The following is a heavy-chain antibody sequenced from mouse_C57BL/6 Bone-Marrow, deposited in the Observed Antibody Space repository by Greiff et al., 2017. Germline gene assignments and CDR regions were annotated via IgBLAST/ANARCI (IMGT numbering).Heavy chain of an antibody. CDR2: IRYDGSN. CDR1: GYSITSGYY. J-gene: IGHJ3*01. Sequence: ESGPGLVKPSQSLSLTCSVTGYSITSGYYWNWIRQFPGNKLEWMGFIRYDGSNNYNPSLKNRISITRDTSKNQFFLKLNSVTTEDTATDDCARENYNYYKAWFAYWGQGTLVTVSA. D-gene: IGHD2-12*01. V-gene: IGHV3-6*01. CDR3: ARENYNYYKAWFAY.